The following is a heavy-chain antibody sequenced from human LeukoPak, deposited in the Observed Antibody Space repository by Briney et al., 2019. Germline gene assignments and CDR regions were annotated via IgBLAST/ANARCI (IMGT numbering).Heavy chain of an antibody. CDR2: INHSGST. D-gene: IGHD5-24*01. CDR1: GGSFRGYD. CDR3: ARGRDPY. Sequence: SETLSLTCAVYGGSFRGYDWSWIRQPPGRGLEWIGEINHSGSTNYNPSLKSRANISVNTSKSHFSLNLTSVTAEDTSIYYGARGRDPYWGQGTLVTVSS. V-gene: IGHV4-34*01. J-gene: IGHJ4*02.